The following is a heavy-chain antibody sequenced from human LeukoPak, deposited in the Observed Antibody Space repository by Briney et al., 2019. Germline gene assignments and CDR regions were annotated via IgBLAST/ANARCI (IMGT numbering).Heavy chain of an antibody. D-gene: IGHD3-10*01. CDR3: ARDSGAYYYYGMDV. V-gene: IGHV3-64*01. J-gene: IGHJ6*02. Sequence: GGSLRLSCAAPGFTFSSYAMHWVRQAPGKGLEYVSAISSNGGSTYYANSVKGRFTISRDNSKNTLYLQMGSLRAEDMAVYYCARDSGAYYYYGMDVWGQGTTVTVSS. CDR2: ISSNGGST. CDR1: GFTFSSYA.